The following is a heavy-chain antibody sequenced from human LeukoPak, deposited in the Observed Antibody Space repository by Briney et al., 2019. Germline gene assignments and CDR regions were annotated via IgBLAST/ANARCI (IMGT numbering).Heavy chain of an antibody. CDR3: ARVGQQLARF. Sequence: GSLRLSCAASGFTFSSYSMNWVRQPPGKGLEWIGEINHSGSTNYNPSLKSRVTISVDTSKNQFSLKLSSVTAADTAVYYCARVGQQLARFWGQGTLVTVSS. D-gene: IGHD6-13*01. CDR2: INHSGST. J-gene: IGHJ4*02. CDR1: GFTFSSYS. V-gene: IGHV4-34*01.